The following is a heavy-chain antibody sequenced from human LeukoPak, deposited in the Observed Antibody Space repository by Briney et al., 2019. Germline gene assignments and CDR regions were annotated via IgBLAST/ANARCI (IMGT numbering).Heavy chain of an antibody. D-gene: IGHD3-10*01. CDR2: INHSGST. CDR1: GGSFSGYY. V-gene: IGHV4-34*01. Sequence: PSETLSLTCAVYGGSFSGYYWSWIRQPPGKGLEWIGEINHSGSTNYNPSLKSRVTISVDTSKNQFSLKLSSVTAADTAVYYCARGRNGSGRIRNRHHGGFDPWGQGTLVTVSS. CDR3: ARGRNGSGRIRNRHHGGFDP. J-gene: IGHJ5*02.